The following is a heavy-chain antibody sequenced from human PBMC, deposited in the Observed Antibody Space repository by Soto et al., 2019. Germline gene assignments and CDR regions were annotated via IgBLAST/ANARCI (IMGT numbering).Heavy chain of an antibody. D-gene: IGHD3-10*01. V-gene: IGHV3-30*02. J-gene: IGHJ3*02. CDR2: IWYDGSNQ. CDR3: AKGITDHDAFDI. Sequence: PGGSLRLSCAASGFIFSTYGMHWVRQAPGKGLEWVAIIWYDGSNQYYADSVKGRFTISRDNSKNTLYLQMNSLRAEDTAVYYCAKGITDHDAFDIWGQGTMVTVSS. CDR1: GFIFSTYG.